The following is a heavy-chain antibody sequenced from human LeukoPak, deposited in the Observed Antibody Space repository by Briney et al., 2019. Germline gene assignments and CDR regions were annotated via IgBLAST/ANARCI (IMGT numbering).Heavy chain of an antibody. J-gene: IGHJ4*02. Sequence: GGSLRLSCAASGSTFSTYTMNWVRQAPGKGLEWVANIKPDGSEKYYVDSVKGRFTISRDNAKNSLYLQMNSLRAEDTAAYYCARVDTDTGTIDYWGQGTLVTVSS. V-gene: IGHV3-7*01. CDR1: GSTFSTYT. CDR2: IKPDGSEK. D-gene: IGHD5-18*01. CDR3: ARVDTDTGTIDY.